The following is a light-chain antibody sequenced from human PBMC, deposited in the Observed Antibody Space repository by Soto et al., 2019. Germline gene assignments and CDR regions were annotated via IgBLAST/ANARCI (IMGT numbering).Light chain of an antibody. CDR3: SSYTSSSTSWV. V-gene: IGLV2-14*01. Sequence: QSVLTQPASVSGSPGQSITISCTGTSSDVRGYNYVSWYQQHPGKAPKLMIYEVSNRPSGVSNRFSGSKSGNTASLTISGLQAEDEADYYCSSYTSSSTSWVFGGGTKLTVL. J-gene: IGLJ3*02. CDR1: SSDVRGYNY. CDR2: EVS.